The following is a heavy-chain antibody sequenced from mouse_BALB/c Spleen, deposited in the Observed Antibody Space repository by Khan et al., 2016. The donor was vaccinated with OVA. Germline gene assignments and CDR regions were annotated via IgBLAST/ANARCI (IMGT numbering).Heavy chain of an antibody. CDR2: INPVSDYT. J-gene: IGHJ3*01. Sequence: QVQLKQSGAELARPGASVKMSCKASGYTFTSYTMHWVKQRPGQGLEWIGYINPVSDYTNYNQNFKDKATLTADKSSSTAYMQLRSLTSEDSAVFYCAKEGAYYRSDGWFVYWGQGTLVTVST. CDR1: GYTFTSYT. CDR3: AKEGAYYRSDGWFVY. V-gene: IGHV1-4*01. D-gene: IGHD2-14*01.